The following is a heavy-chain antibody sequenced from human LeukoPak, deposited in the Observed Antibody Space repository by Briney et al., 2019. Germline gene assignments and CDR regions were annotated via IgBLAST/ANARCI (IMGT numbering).Heavy chain of an antibody. CDR3: ARDAEYSSGWLNYFDY. D-gene: IGHD6-19*01. J-gene: IGHJ4*02. CDR2: IIPILGIA. Sequence: SVKVSCKASGGTFSSYAISWVRQTPGQGLEWMGRIIPILGIANYAQKFQGRVTITADKSTSTAYMELSSLRSEDTAVYYCARDAEYSSGWLNYFDYWGQGTLVTVSS. V-gene: IGHV1-69*04. CDR1: GGTFSSYA.